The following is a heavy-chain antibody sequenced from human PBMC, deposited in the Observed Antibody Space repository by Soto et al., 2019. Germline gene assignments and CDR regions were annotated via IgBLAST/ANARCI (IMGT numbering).Heavy chain of an antibody. CDR3: TRDRLTLTTSLIFDF. CDR1: GYTFTNYG. D-gene: IGHD3-9*01. J-gene: IGHJ4*02. CDR2: ISPYSGKT. V-gene: IGHV1-18*01. Sequence: QVQLVQSGAEVKKRGASVKVSCKASGYTFTNYGIAWVRQAPGQGLEWMGWISPYSGKTDYRQNLQGRVTMTADTSTTTAYMELRSLRSDDTAVYYCTRDRLTLTTSLIFDFWGQGTLVTVSS.